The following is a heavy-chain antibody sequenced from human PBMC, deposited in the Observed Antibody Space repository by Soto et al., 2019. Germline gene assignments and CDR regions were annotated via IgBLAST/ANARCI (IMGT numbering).Heavy chain of an antibody. CDR3: AKAGRRRAYCGGDCYSSPFDY. CDR2: ISGRGGST. CDR1: GFTFSSYA. V-gene: IGHV3-23*01. J-gene: IGHJ4*02. D-gene: IGHD2-21*02. Sequence: EVQLLESGGGLVQPGGSLRLSCAASGFTFSSYAMSWVRQAPGKGLEWVSAISGRGGSTYYADSVKGRFTISRDNSKNTLYLQMNSLRAEDTAVYYCAKAGRRRAYCGGDCYSSPFDYWGQGTLVTVSS.